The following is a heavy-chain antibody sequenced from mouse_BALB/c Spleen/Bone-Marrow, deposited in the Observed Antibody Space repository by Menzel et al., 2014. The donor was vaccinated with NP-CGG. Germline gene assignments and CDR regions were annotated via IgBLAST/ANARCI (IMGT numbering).Heavy chain of an antibody. V-gene: IGHV5-17*02. CDR1: GFTFSSFG. CDR3: ARLDVGGY. J-gene: IGHJ2*01. CDR2: ISDGSSTI. Sequence: EVRLMESGGGLVQPGGSRKPSCAASGFTFSSFGMHWVRQAPEKGLEWVAYISDGSSTIYYADTVKGRFTIFRDNPKNTLFLQMTSLRSEDTAMYYCARLDVGGYWGQGTTLTVSS.